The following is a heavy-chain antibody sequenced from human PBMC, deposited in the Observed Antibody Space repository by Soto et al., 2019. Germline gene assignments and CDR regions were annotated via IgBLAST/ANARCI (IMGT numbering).Heavy chain of an antibody. Sequence: QVQLVETGGGVFQPGRSLRVSCAASGFIFSNYAMHWVRQAPGKGLEWVAVVSYDGYNQFYAESVKGRFTISRDSSKTTLYLQMNNLREEDTAVYYCARDRVYYYDNSGYYNFDYWGQGTLVIVSS. CDR3: ARDRVYYYDNSGYYNFDY. CDR1: GFIFSNYA. J-gene: IGHJ4*02. V-gene: IGHV3-30-3*01. CDR2: VSYDGYNQ. D-gene: IGHD3-22*01.